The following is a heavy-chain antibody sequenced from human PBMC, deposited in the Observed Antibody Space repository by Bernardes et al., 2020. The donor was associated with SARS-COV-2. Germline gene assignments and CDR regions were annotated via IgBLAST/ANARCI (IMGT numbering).Heavy chain of an antibody. CDR3: VIPETY. J-gene: IGHJ4*01. Sequence: ASVKVSCKASGYTFTKYDIKWVRQASGQGLEWLVWVSPSSGRAVYAQNFQGRLTLTADTSLTTAYLELSGLKTEDTATYFCVIPETYWSPGTPLTVSS. CDR2: VSPSSGRA. D-gene: IGHD2-21*01. V-gene: IGHV1-8*01. CDR1: GYTFTKYD.